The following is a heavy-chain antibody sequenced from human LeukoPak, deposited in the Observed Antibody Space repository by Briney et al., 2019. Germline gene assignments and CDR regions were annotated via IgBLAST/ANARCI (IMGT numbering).Heavy chain of an antibody. D-gene: IGHD6-19*01. CDR2: ISYDGSNK. Sequence: PGGSLRLSCAASGFAFSFYAMSWLRQAPGKGLGWVAVISYDGSNKYYADSVKGRFTISRDNSKNTLYLQMNSLRAEDTAVYYCARDPPFSAVAASYYFDYWGQGTLVTVSS. V-gene: IGHV3-30-3*01. CDR3: ARDPPFSAVAASYYFDY. J-gene: IGHJ4*02. CDR1: GFAFSFYA.